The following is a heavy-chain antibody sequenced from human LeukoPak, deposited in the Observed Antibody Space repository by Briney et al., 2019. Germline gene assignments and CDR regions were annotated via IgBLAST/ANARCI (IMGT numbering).Heavy chain of an antibody. Sequence: PGGSLRLSCEASGLTFNNYAMHWVRQSSGKGLEWVSGIGSSGGGTYYADSVKGRFTISRDTSKDTVYLQMDSLRAEDTAFYYCAKGERGSYPPNFEYWGQGTLVTVSS. CDR1: GLTFNNYA. CDR2: IGSSGGGT. CDR3: AKGERGSYPPNFEY. V-gene: IGHV3-23*01. J-gene: IGHJ4*02. D-gene: IGHD1-26*01.